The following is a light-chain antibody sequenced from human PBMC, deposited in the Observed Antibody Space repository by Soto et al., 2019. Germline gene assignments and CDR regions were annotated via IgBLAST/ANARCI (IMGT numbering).Light chain of an antibody. CDR1: QDISNY. V-gene: IGKV1-33*01. CDR2: DAS. Sequence: DLQMTQSPSSLSASVGDRVTITCQASQDISNYLNWYQQKPGKAPKLLIYDASNLETGVPSRFSGSGSGTDFTFTISSLQPEDIASYYWQQYDNLPITVGQGTRLEIK. J-gene: IGKJ5*01. CDR3: QQYDNLPIT.